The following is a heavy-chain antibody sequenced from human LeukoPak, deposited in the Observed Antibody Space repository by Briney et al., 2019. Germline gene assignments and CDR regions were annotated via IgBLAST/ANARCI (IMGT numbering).Heavy chain of an antibody. CDR1: GFTFDNYA. CDR3: AKARGYSGYDFDY. Sequence: GRSLRLSCAASGFTFDNYAMHWVRQAPGKSLEWVSGISWNSGSIDYADSVKGRFTVSRDNAKNSLYLQMNSLRAEDMALYYCAKARGYSGYDFDYWGQGTLVTVSS. D-gene: IGHD5-12*01. CDR2: ISWNSGSI. V-gene: IGHV3-9*03. J-gene: IGHJ4*02.